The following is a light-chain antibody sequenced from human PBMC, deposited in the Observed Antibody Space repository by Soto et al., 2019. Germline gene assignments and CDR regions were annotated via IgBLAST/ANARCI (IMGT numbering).Light chain of an antibody. CDR3: QQRSNWLIT. J-gene: IGKJ5*01. V-gene: IGKV3-11*01. Sequence: EIVLTQSPATLSLSPGERATLSCRASQSVRHYLAWYQQKPGQAPRLLIYDASNRATGIPARFSGSGSGTDFTLTISSLETEDFAVYYCQQRSNWLITCGQGTRLESK. CDR2: DAS. CDR1: QSVRHY.